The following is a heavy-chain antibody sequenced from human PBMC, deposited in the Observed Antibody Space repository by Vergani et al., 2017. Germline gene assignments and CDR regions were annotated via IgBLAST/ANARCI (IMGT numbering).Heavy chain of an antibody. CDR2: FDPEHGEV. Sequence: QVQLVQSGSEVRKPGASVKISCQVSGYSLTELTIHWVRQAPGKGLEWMGGFDPEHGEVTFAHHIQGRVTMTEDRSTDTAYMELSSLRPEDTALYYCEIVADYYDRSGYCLDYWGQGTLVTVSS. V-gene: IGHV1-24*01. D-gene: IGHD3-22*01. CDR3: EIVADYYDRSGYCLDY. J-gene: IGHJ4*02. CDR1: GYSLTELT.